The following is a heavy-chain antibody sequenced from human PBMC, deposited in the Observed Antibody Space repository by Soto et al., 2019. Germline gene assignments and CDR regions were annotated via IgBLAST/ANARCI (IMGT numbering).Heavy chain of an antibody. J-gene: IGHJ6*02. V-gene: IGHV3-30*18. D-gene: IGHD1-26*01. CDR1: GFTFSSYG. CDR3: AKSLRRAQLPGRGNHYYGMDV. CDR2: ISYDGSNK. Sequence: QVQLVESGGGVVQPGRSLRLSCAASGFTFSSYGMHWVRQAPGKGLEWVAVISYDGSNKYYADSVKGRFTISRDNSKNTLYLQMNSLRAEDTAVYYCAKSLRRAQLPGRGNHYYGMDVWGQGTTVTVSS.